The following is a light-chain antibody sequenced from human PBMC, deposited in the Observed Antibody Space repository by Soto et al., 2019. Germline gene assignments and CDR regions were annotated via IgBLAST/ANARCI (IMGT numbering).Light chain of an antibody. V-gene: IGKV1-39*01. CDR1: QSISIY. CDR2: AAS. J-gene: IGKJ4*01. CDR3: QQTYSTT. Sequence: DIQMTQSPSSLSASVGDRVTITCRASQSISIYLNWYQQKAGKAPKLLIYAASSLQSRVPSRFSGSGSGTEFTITISSLQPEDFATYYCQQTYSTTFGGGTKVEIK.